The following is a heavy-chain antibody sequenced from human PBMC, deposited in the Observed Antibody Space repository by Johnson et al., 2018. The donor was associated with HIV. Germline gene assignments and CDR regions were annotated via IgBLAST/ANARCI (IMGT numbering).Heavy chain of an antibody. CDR1: GFTFDDYA. CDR2: ISWNSDDI. V-gene: IGHV3-9*01. J-gene: IGHJ3*02. Sequence: QLVESGGGLVQPGRSLKLSCAASGFTFDDYAMSWVRQAPGKGLEWDSGISWNSDDIDYADSVKGRFTISRDNAKNSMYLQMNTLRPEDTALYYCAKDLVVINVRYAFHIWGQGTMVTVSS. D-gene: IGHD3-22*01. CDR3: AKDLVVINVRYAFHI.